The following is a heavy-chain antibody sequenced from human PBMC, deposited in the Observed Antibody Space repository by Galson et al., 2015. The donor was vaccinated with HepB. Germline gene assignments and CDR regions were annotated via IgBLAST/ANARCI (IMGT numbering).Heavy chain of an antibody. D-gene: IGHD3-16*02. CDR1: GFTFSSYS. V-gene: IGHV3-48*01. J-gene: IGHJ3*02. CDR3: AREFSYNDYIWGSYRYTSPDAFDI. CDR2: ISSSSSTI. Sequence: SLRLSCAASGFTFSSYSMNWVRQAPGKGLEWVSYISSSSSTIYYADSVKGRFTISRDNAKNSLYLQMNSLRAEDTAVYYCAREFSYNDYIWGSYRYTSPDAFDIWGQGTMVTVSS.